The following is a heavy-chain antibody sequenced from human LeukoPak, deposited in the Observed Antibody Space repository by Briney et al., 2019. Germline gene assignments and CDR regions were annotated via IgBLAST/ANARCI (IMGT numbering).Heavy chain of an antibody. CDR3: ARDRTWGSYRSDAFDI. J-gene: IGHJ3*02. CDR2: IYYSGST. D-gene: IGHD3-16*02. Sequence: PWETLSLTFTVSGGSISSYYWSWIRQPPGKGLEWIGYIYYSGSTNYNPSLKSRVTISVDTSKNQFSLKLSSMTAADTAVYYCARDRTWGSYRSDAFDIWGQGTMVTVSS. CDR1: GGSISSYY. V-gene: IGHV4-59*01.